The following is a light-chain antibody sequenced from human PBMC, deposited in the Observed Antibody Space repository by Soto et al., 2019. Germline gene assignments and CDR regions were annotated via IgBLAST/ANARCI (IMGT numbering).Light chain of an antibody. Sequence: QSVLTQPASVSGSPGQSITISCTGTSSDVGGYNYVSWYQQHPGKAPKLMIYNVSNRPSGVSNRFSGSKSGNTASLTISGLQAEDEGHYYCSSFTSTNTMLFGGGTQLTVL. V-gene: IGLV2-14*01. CDR3: SSFTSTNTML. CDR2: NVS. J-gene: IGLJ2*01. CDR1: SSDVGGYNY.